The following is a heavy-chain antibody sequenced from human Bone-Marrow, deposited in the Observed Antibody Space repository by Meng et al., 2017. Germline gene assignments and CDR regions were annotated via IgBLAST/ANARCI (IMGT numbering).Heavy chain of an antibody. J-gene: IGHJ4*02. V-gene: IGHV3-23*04. Sequence: LVGGGGGSVQPGGSLGVACAASGFTFDSYAMSWVRQAPGKGLGWVSAISGSGCSTYYADSVKGRFTISRDNSKNTLYLQMNSLRAEDTAVYYCAKDSYPQVIHYWGQGTLVTVSS. CDR2: ISGSGCST. CDR3: AKDSYPQVIHY. CDR1: GFTFDSYA. D-gene: IGHD2/OR15-2a*01.